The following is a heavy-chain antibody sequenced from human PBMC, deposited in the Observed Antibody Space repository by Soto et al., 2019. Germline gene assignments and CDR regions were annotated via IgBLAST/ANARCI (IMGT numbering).Heavy chain of an antibody. Sequence: QVQLVQSGTEVKRPGASVKVSCKASGYTFTKYGITWVRQAPGQGLEWMGWISAYNGNTDYAQKFQGRVTMTTDTSTSTAYMELRSLKSDVTAVDYCARDHHEYGDYGPGYGGQGTLVTVSS. V-gene: IGHV1-18*01. CDR2: ISAYNGNT. CDR3: ARDHHEYGDYGPGY. D-gene: IGHD4-17*01. J-gene: IGHJ4*02. CDR1: GYTFTKYG.